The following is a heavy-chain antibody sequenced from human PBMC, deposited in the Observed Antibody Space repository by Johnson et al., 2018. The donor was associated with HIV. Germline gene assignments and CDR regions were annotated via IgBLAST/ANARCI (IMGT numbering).Heavy chain of an antibody. Sequence: QVQLVESGGGVVQPGRPLRLSCAASGFTFSSYGMHWVRQAPGKGLEWVAFIRYDGSNNYYADYVKGRFTISRDNSKNTLYLQMNSLRAKDTAVYYCAKDRVLGNQDDAFDMWGQGTMVTVSS. D-gene: IGHD7-27*01. CDR3: AKDRVLGNQDDAFDM. J-gene: IGHJ3*02. CDR2: IRYDGSNN. CDR1: GFTFSSYG. V-gene: IGHV3-30*02.